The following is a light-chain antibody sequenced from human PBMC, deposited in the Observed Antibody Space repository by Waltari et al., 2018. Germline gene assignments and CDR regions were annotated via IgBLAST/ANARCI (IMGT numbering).Light chain of an antibody. CDR1: SGINVGTYR. CDR3: AIWYSSAWV. CDR2: FQSDSDK. Sequence: QPVLTQPTSLSASPGASARFPCTLHSGINVGTYRIYWYQQKPGSLPRYLLRFQSDSDKQQGSGVPSRFSGSKEPSTNAGLVLISGLQSEDEADYYCAIWYSSAWVFGGGTKLTVL. V-gene: IGLV5-39*01. J-gene: IGLJ2*01.